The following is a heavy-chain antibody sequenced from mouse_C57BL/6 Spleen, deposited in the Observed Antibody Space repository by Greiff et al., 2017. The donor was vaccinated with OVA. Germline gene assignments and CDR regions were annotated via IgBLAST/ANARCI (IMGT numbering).Heavy chain of an antibody. J-gene: IGHJ1*03. Sequence: QVQLQESGPGLVAPSQSLSITCTVSGFSLTSYAISWVRQPPGKGLEWLGVIWTGGGTNYNSALKSRLSISKDNSKSQVFLKMNSLQTDDTARYYCARNTLYDGYYGYFDVWGTGTTVTVSS. D-gene: IGHD2-3*01. CDR1: GFSLTSYA. CDR3: ARNTLYDGYYGYFDV. V-gene: IGHV2-9-1*01. CDR2: IWTGGGT.